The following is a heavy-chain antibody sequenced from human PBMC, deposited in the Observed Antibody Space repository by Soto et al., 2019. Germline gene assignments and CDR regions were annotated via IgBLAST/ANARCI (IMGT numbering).Heavy chain of an antibody. CDR1: GDSISGSQW. D-gene: IGHD3-3*01. Sequence: PSETLSLTCAVSGDSISGSQWWSWVRLPPGKGLEWIGEISHTGTTNYNPSLKSRVTMSVDKPKNQFSLNLTSVTAADTAVYYCVAEPEWKVHWRDYWGQGTLVTVSS. J-gene: IGHJ4*02. CDR3: VAEPEWKVHWRDY. V-gene: IGHV4-4*02. CDR2: ISHTGTT.